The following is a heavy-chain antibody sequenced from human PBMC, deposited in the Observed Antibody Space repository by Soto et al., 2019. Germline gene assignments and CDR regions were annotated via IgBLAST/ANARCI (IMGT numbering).Heavy chain of an antibody. J-gene: IGHJ4*02. V-gene: IGHV4-38-2*01. CDR2: IYHSGST. CDR1: GYSISSGYY. Sequence: SETLSLTCAVSGYSISSGYYWGWIRQPPGKGLEWIGSIYHSGSTYYNPSLKSRVTISGDTSKNQFSLKLSSVTAADTAVYYCARKEAENYYDSSGYSPRPFDYWGQGTLVTVSS. CDR3: ARKEAENYYDSSGYSPRPFDY. D-gene: IGHD3-22*01.